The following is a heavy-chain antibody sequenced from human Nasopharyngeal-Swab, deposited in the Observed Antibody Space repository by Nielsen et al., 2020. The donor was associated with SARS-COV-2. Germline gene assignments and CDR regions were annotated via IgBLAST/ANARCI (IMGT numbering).Heavy chain of an antibody. CDR2: IYTSGST. CDR3: ATRLYCSSTSCYVGDAFDI. Sequence: SETLSLTFTVSGGSISSGSYYWSWIRQPAGKGLEWIGRIYTSGSTNYNPSLKSRVTISVDTTKNQFSLKLSSVTAADTAVYYCATRLYCSSTSCYVGDAFDIWGQGTMVTVSS. V-gene: IGHV4-61*02. D-gene: IGHD2-2*01. CDR1: GGSISSGSYY. J-gene: IGHJ3*02.